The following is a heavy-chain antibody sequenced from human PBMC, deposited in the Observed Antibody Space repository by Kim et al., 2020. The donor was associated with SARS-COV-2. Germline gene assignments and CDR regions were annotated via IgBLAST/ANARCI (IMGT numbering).Heavy chain of an antibody. J-gene: IGHJ4*02. CDR3: ARGFRYFDWSTYYFGY. CDR2: IYYSGST. D-gene: IGHD3-9*01. V-gene: IGHV4-61*01. Sequence: SETLSLTCTVSGGSVSSGSYYWSWIRQPPGKGLEWIGYIYYSGSTNYNLSLKSRVTISVDTSKNQFSLKLSSVTAADTAVYYCARGFRYFDWSTYYFGYWGQGTLVTVSS. CDR1: GGSVSSGSYY.